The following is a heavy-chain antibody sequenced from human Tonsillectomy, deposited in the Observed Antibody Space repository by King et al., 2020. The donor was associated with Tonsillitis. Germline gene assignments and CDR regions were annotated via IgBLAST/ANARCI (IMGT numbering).Heavy chain of an antibody. J-gene: IGHJ3*02. V-gene: IGHV4-34*01. CDR2: INHSGST. CDR1: GGSFSGYY. CDR3: ARGGYTYAYRNDAFDI. Sequence: VQLQQWGAGLLKPSETLSLTCAVYGGSFSGYYWSWIRQSPGKGLEWIGEINHSGSTNYNPSLKSRDTISVDTSKNHFSLKQSSVTAADTAVYYCARGGYTYAYRNDAFDIWGQGTMVTVSS. D-gene: IGHD3-16*01.